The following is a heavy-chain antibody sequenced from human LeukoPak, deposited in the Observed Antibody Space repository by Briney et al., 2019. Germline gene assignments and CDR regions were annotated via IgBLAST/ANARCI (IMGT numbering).Heavy chain of an antibody. J-gene: IGHJ3*02. CDR2: IQSETDGGTR. V-gene: IGHV3-15*01. D-gene: IGHD2-15*01. Sequence: KPGGSLRLSCAASGFTFSKAWLSWVRQAPGKGLEWVGRIQSETDGGTRDYAAPVKGRFFISRDDSENTLYLQMNSLQTEDTAVYYCTTYLGYCSGGSCFSGAFDIWGQGTMVTVSS. CDR3: TTYLGYCSGGSCFSGAFDI. CDR1: GFTFSKAW.